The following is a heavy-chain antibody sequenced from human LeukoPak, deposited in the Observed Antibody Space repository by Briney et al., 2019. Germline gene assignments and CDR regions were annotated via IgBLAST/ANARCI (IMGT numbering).Heavy chain of an antibody. CDR2: IIPIFGTA. Sequence: SVKVSCKASGGTFSSYAISWVRQAPGQGLEWMGGIIPIFGTANYAQKFQGRVTITADESTSTAYMELSSLRSEDTAVCYCARDSAAGYCSSTSCRDYYYYGMDVWGQGTTVTVSS. CDR1: GGTFSSYA. V-gene: IGHV1-69*01. CDR3: ARDSAAGYCSSTSCRDYYYYGMDV. J-gene: IGHJ6*01. D-gene: IGHD2-2*01.